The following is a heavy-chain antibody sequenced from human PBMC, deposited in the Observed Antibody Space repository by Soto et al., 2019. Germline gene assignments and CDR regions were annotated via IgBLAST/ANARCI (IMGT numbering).Heavy chain of an antibody. D-gene: IGHD6-19*01. CDR1: GFTFDDYA. CDR2: ISWNSGSI. CDR3: AKDIRHLSSGCPGFDY. Sequence: EVQLVESGGGLVQPGRSLRLSCAASGFTFDDYAMHWVRQAPGKGLEWVSGISWNSGSIGYADSVKGRFTISRDNAKNSLYLQMNSLRAEDTALYYCAKDIRHLSSGCPGFDYWGQGTLVTVSS. V-gene: IGHV3-9*01. J-gene: IGHJ4*02.